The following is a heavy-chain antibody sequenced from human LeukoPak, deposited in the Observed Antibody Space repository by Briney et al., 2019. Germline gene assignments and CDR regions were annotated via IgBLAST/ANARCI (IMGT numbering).Heavy chain of an antibody. J-gene: IGHJ3*02. CDR3: ARAQSSNWVRDAFDI. CDR1: GFTFSSYS. V-gene: IGHV3-21*01. D-gene: IGHD6-13*01. CDR2: ISSSSSYI. Sequence: PGGSLRLSCAASGFTFSSYSMNWVRQAPGKGLEWVSSISSSSSYIYYADSVKGRFTISRDNAKNSLYLQMNSLRAEDTAVYYCARAQSSNWVRDAFDIWGQGTMVTVSS.